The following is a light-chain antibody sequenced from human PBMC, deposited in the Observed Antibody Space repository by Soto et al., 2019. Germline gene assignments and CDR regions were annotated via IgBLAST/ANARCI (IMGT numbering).Light chain of an antibody. CDR1: TGDVGAYNF. CDR3: CSYAGSFTWV. V-gene: IGLV2-11*01. J-gene: IGLJ7*01. Sequence: QSALTQPRSVSGSPGQSVTISCTGTTGDVGAYNFVSWYQLYPGKAPKLMIYDADKRPSGVPDRFSASKSGNTASLTISGVQAEDEADYHCCSYAGSFTWVFGGGTQLTVL. CDR2: DAD.